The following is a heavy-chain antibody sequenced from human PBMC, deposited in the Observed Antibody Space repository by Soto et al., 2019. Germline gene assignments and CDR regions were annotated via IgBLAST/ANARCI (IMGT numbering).Heavy chain of an antibody. D-gene: IGHD3-10*01. Sequence: EVQLVESGGGLVQPGGSLRLSCAASGFTLSDHYMDWVRQAPGKGLEWVGRTRNKANSYTTEYAAAVKGRFTISRDDSKNSLYLQMNSLKTEDTAVYYCIRNADNNGWGFDYWGQGTLVTVSS. J-gene: IGHJ4*02. CDR1: GFTLSDHY. CDR3: IRNADNNGWGFDY. CDR2: TRNKANSYTT. V-gene: IGHV3-72*01.